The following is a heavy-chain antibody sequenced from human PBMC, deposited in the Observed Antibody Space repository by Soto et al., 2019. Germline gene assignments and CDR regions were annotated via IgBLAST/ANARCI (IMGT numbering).Heavy chain of an antibody. J-gene: IGHJ5*02. CDR2: IYYSGST. D-gene: IGHD3-10*01. CDR1: GGSISSSSYY. V-gene: IGHV4-39*01. CDR3: ARHFKGTTMVRNWFDP. Sequence: SETLSLTCTVSGGSISSSSYYWGWIRQPPGKGLEWIGSIYYSGSTYYNQSLKNRVTISVDTSKNQFTLKLSSVTAADKAVKYCARHFKGTTMVRNWFDPWGQGTLVTVSS.